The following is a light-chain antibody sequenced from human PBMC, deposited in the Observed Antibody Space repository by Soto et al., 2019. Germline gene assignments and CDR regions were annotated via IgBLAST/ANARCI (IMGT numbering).Light chain of an antibody. J-gene: IGLJ1*01. CDR3: SSYTGTNTLYV. Sequence: QSALTQPASVSGSPGQSITISCTGTSSDIGDYNFVSWYQQYPGKAPKLMIYEVSNRPSGVSNRFSASKSGNTASLTISGLQAEDEAAYYCSSYTGTNTLYVFGTGTKVTV. V-gene: IGLV2-14*01. CDR1: SSDIGDYNF. CDR2: EVS.